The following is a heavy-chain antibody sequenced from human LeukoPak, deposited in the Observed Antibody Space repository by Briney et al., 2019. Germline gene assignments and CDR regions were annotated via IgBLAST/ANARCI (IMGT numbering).Heavy chain of an antibody. D-gene: IGHD1-14*01. V-gene: IGHV4-4*07. J-gene: IGHJ5*02. CDR1: GDSISYFY. CDR2: IHSSGST. Sequence: SETLSLTCSVSGDSISYFYWSWIRQAAGKGLEWIGRIHSSGSTDYNASLKSRVTMSVDTSKNQLSLKVNSVTAADTALYYCARGRPYNNGVPPWFDPWGQGTLVTVSS. CDR3: ARGRPYNNGVPPWFDP.